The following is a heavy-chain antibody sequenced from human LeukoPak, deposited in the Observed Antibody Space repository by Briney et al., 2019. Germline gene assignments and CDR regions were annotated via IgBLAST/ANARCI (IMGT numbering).Heavy chain of an antibody. CDR1: GGTFSSYA. Sequence: AASVKVSCKASGGTFSSYAISWVRQAPGQGLEWMGRIIPIFGTANYAQKFQGRVTITTDESTSTAYMELSSLRSEDTAVYYCARGLNDYGDYWSDYWGQGTLVTVSS. J-gene: IGHJ4*02. D-gene: IGHD4-17*01. V-gene: IGHV1-69*05. CDR2: IIPIFGTA. CDR3: ARGLNDYGDYWSDY.